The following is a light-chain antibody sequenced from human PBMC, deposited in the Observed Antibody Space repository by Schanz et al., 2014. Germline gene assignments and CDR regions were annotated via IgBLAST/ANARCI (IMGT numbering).Light chain of an antibody. CDR3: GTWDSSLSAVV. CDR2: DNN. Sequence: QSVLTQPPSVSAAPGQKVTISCSGSSSNIGNNYVSWYQQIPGTAPKLLIYDNNKRPSGIPDRVSGSKSGTSATLGITGLQSGGEAYYYCGTWDSSLSAVVFGGGTKLTVL. CDR1: SSNIGNNY. J-gene: IGLJ3*02. V-gene: IGLV1-51*01.